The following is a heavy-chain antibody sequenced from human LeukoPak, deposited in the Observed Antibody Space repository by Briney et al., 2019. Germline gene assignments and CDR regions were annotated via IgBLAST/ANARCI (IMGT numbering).Heavy chain of an antibody. Sequence: GGSLRLSCAASGVTFSSYAMSWVRQAPGKGLEWVSVISGSGGSTYHAESVKGRFTISRDNSKNTLYLQMNSLRAEDTAVCYCATRPPSQTYFGVLDYWGQGTLVTVSS. CDR3: ATRPPSQTYFGVLDY. V-gene: IGHV3-23*01. CDR1: GVTFSSYA. J-gene: IGHJ4*02. CDR2: ISGSGGST. D-gene: IGHD2-21*01.